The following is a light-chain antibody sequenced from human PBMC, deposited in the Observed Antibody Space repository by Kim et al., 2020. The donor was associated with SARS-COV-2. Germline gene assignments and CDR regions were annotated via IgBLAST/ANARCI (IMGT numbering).Light chain of an antibody. CDR2: WAS. J-gene: IGKJ2*01. Sequence: RATIHCRSTQTVFHSPSNKNYLACYQQKPGQPPKLLIYWASTRESGVPDRFSGSVSGTDFTLTISILQAEDVAVYFCHQYATFPYTFGQGAKLEI. V-gene: IGKV4-1*01. CDR1: QTVFHSPSNKNY. CDR3: HQYATFPYT.